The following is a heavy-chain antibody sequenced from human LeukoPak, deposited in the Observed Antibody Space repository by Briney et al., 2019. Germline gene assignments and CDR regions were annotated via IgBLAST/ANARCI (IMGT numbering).Heavy chain of an antibody. CDR2: ISADGASE. V-gene: IGHV3-23*01. D-gene: IGHD3-3*01. Sequence: GGSLRLSCAASGFPFTSYVMNWVRQAPGKGPEWVSSISADGASEYYADSVKGRFTISRDNSKTTVYLQMNSLKAEDTAVYYCAKEAQYDFWSGYSLDYWGQGTLVTVSS. CDR1: GFPFTSYV. J-gene: IGHJ4*02. CDR3: AKEAQYDFWSGYSLDY.